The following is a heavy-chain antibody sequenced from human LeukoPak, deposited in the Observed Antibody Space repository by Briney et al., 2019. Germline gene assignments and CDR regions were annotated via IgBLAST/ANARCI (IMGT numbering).Heavy chain of an antibody. CDR1: GFTFSGFS. CDR3: ARVAMVRGVIMLDY. Sequence: GGSLRLSCAASGFTFSGFSMNWIRQAPGKGLEWVSLISSSSSHAFCADSVKGRFTISRDNAKNTLYLQMNSLRAEDTAVYYCARVAMVRGVIMLDYWGQGTLVTVSS. J-gene: IGHJ4*02. CDR2: ISSSSSHA. V-gene: IGHV3-21*01. D-gene: IGHD3-10*01.